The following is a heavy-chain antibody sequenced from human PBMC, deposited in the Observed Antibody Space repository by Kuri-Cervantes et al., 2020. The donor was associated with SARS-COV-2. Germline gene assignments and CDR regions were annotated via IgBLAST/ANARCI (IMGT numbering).Heavy chain of an antibody. Sequence: GGSLRLSCAASGFTFDDYGMSWVRQAPGKGLEWVSGINWNGGSTGYADSVKGRFTISRDNAKNSLYLQMNSLRAEDTAVYYCARERGRYDFWSGYQTDYWGQGTLVTVSS. CDR3: ARERGRYDFWSGYQTDY. CDR1: GFTFDDYG. D-gene: IGHD3-3*01. CDR2: INWNGGST. J-gene: IGHJ4*02. V-gene: IGHV3-20*04.